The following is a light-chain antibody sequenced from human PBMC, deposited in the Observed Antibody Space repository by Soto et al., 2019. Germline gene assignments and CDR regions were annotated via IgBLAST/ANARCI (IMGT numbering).Light chain of an antibody. CDR2: ATS. Sequence: ETVMTQSPATLSVSPGERATLSCRASQAIRGKLAWYQQRPGQTPRLLIYATSTRATDVPARFSGSGSGTECTLTISSLPSEDFAVYFCLPYHHWPQTFGPGTKVDVK. CDR3: LPYHHWPQT. J-gene: IGKJ3*01. V-gene: IGKV3-15*01. CDR1: QAIRGK.